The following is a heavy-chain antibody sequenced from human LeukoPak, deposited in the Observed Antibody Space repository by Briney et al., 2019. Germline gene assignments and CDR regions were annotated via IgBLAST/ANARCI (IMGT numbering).Heavy chain of an antibody. D-gene: IGHD4-23*01. CDR2: ISAYNGNT. V-gene: IGHV1-18*01. CDR1: GYTFTSYG. CDR3: ASRDTLDYGGNLGDY. J-gene: IGHJ4*02. Sequence: ASVKVSCKASGYTFTSYGISWVRQAPGQGLEWMGWISAYNGNTNYAQKLQGRVTMTTDTSTSTVYMELSSLRSEDTAVYYCASRDTLDYGGNLGDYWGQGTLVTVSS.